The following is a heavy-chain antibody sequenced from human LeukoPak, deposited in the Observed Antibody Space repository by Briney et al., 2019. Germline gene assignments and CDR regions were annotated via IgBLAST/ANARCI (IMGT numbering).Heavy chain of an antibody. CDR1: GFTFSSYA. J-gene: IGHJ4*02. CDR2: ISSNGGST. D-gene: IGHD1-26*01. Sequence: PGGSLRLSCAASGFTFSSYAMHWVRQAPGKGLEYVSAISSNGGSTYYANSVKGRFTISRDNSKNTLYLQMGSLRAEDMAVYYCARDKATARLDYWGQGTLVTVSS. CDR3: ARDKATARLDY. V-gene: IGHV3-64*01.